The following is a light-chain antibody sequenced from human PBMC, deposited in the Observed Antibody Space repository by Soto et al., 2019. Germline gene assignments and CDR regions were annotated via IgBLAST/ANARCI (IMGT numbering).Light chain of an antibody. CDR3: QQYGSSPPWT. J-gene: IGKJ1*01. CDR1: QSVSSSY. Sequence: EIVLTQSPGTLSLSPGERATLSCRASQSVSSSYLALYQQKPGQAPKLLIYGASSRATGIPDRFSGSGSGTDYTHTTSRLEPEDFAVYYCQQYGSSPPWTFGQGTKVEIK. CDR2: GAS. V-gene: IGKV3-20*01.